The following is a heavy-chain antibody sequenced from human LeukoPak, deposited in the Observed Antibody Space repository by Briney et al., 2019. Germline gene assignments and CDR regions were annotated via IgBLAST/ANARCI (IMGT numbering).Heavy chain of an antibody. CDR3: ARHELELMHYYYYYMDV. CDR2: IYPGDSDT. CDR1: GYSFTSYW. J-gene: IGHJ6*03. V-gene: IGHV5-51*01. D-gene: IGHD1-7*01. Sequence: GESLKISCKGSGYSFTSYWIGWVRQMPGEGLEGVGIIYPGDSDTRYSPAFQGQVPISADKSISTAYLQWSSLKASDTAMYYCARHELELMHYYYYYMDVWGKGTTVTVSS.